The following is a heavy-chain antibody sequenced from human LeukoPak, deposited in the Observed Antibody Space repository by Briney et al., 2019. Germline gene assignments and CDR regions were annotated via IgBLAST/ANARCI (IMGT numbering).Heavy chain of an antibody. J-gene: IGHJ4*02. D-gene: IGHD2-21*02. CDR3: ARATPKDQSHGQIVVVTTLND. V-gene: IGHV3-64*01. CDR1: GFTFSSYA. CDR2: ISSNGDST. Sequence: GGSLILSCAASGFTFSSYAMHWVRQTPGKGLEYVSAISSNGDSTYYANSVKGRFTISRDNSKNTLYLQMGSLRAEDMAVYYCARATPKDQSHGQIVVVTTLNDWGQGTLVTVSS.